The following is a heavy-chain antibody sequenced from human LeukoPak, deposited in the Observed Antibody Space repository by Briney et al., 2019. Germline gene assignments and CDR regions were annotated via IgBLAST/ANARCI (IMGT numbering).Heavy chain of an antibody. V-gene: IGHV3-21*01. J-gene: IGHJ3*01. CDR2: ISTNSSYI. D-gene: IGHD2-2*03. CDR1: GVTFSSYS. Sequence: GRSLRLSCAASGVTFSSYSMNWVRQAPGKGLEWVSSISTNSSYIYYADSVKGRFTISRDNDTNSLYLQMNRLRAEDTAVYYCAGGYCSSASCYIDAFDFWGQGTMVTVSS. CDR3: AGGYCSSASCYIDAFDF.